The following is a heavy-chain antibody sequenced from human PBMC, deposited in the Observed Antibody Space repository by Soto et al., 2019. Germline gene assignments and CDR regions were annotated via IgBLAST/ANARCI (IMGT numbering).Heavy chain of an antibody. CDR2: IGTAGDP. Sequence: LRLSCAASGFTFSSYDMHWVRQATGKGLEWVSAIGTAGDPYYPGSVKGRFTISRENAKNSLYLQMNSLRAGDTAVYYCPRGEWFGEPTGGMDVWGQGTTVTVSS. CDR3: PRGEWFGEPTGGMDV. J-gene: IGHJ6*02. D-gene: IGHD3-10*01. CDR1: GFTFSSYD. V-gene: IGHV3-13*05.